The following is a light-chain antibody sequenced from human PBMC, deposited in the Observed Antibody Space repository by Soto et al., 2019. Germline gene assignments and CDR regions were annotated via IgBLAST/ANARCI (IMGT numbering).Light chain of an antibody. CDR3: QQYNKWPPRT. Sequence: EIVMTQSPATLSVSPGERATLSCRASQSISDNLAWYQQKPGQAPRLLIYGASTRATGIPARFSGSGSGTEFTLTISSLQSEDFAVYYCQQYNKWPPRTFGPGTKVDIK. CDR2: GAS. V-gene: IGKV3-15*01. J-gene: IGKJ1*01. CDR1: QSISDN.